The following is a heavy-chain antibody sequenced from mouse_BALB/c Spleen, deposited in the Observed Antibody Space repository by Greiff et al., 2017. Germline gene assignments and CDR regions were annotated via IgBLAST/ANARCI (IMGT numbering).Heavy chain of an antibody. CDR1: GFSLTGYG. CDR3: ARVALGSSPYFDV. CDR2: IWGDGST. V-gene: IGHV2-6-7*01. J-gene: IGHJ1*01. D-gene: IGHD1-1*01. Sequence: VKLQESGPGLVAPSQSLSITCTVSGFSLTGYGVNWVRQPPGKGLEWLGMIWGDGSTDYNSALKSRLSISKDNSKSQVFLKMNSLQTDDTARYYCARVALGSSPYFDVWGAGTTVTVSS.